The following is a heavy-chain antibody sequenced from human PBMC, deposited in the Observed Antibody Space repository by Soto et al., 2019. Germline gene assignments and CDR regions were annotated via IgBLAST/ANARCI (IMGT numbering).Heavy chain of an antibody. CDR2: INHSGST. J-gene: IGHJ4*02. Sequence: ETLSLTCAVYGGSFSGYYWSWIRQPPGKGLEWIGEINHSGSTNYNPSLKSRVTISVDTSKNQFSLKLSSVTAADTAVYYCARGASHIFSLDYWGQGTLVTVSS. CDR3: ARGASHIFSLDY. V-gene: IGHV4-34*01. CDR1: GGSFSGYY. D-gene: IGHD3-3*02.